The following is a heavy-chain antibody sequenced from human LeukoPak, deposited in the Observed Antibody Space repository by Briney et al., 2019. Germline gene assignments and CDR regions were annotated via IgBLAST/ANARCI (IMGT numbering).Heavy chain of an antibody. Sequence: ASVKVSCKASGGTFSSYAISWVRQAPGQGLEWMGGIIPIFGTANYAQKFQGRVTITADESTSTAYMELSSLRSEDTAVYYCATHRLYYYGSGSYATDYWGQGTLVTVSS. V-gene: IGHV1-69*13. CDR2: IIPIFGTA. CDR3: ATHRLYYYGSGSYATDY. J-gene: IGHJ4*02. D-gene: IGHD3-10*01. CDR1: GGTFSSYA.